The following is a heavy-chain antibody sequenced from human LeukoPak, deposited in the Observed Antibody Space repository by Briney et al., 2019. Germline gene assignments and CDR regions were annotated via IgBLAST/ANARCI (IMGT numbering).Heavy chain of an antibody. V-gene: IGHV3-23*01. Sequence: PSGSLRLTCAASGLTFSSYAMSWVRQAPGKGLEWVSAISGSGGSTYYADPVKGRFTIFSAYSKNTLYLKMNSLRAEDTAVYYCAKDHRATHYDYYDSSGYSCFDYWGQGTLVTVSS. D-gene: IGHD3-22*01. CDR2: ISGSGGST. CDR3: AKDHRATHYDYYDSSGYSCFDY. J-gene: IGHJ4*02. CDR1: GLTFSSYA.